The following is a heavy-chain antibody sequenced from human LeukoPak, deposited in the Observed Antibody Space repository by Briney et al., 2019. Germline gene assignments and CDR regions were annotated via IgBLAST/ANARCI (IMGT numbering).Heavy chain of an antibody. Sequence: GESLKISCRGSGDSFTSYWIDWVRQMPGKGLEWMGVIYPGDSDTRYSPSFQGQVTISAGKSISTAYLQWSSLKASDTAMYYCARSYTTSPDAFDIWGQGTMVTVSS. CDR1: GDSFTSYW. V-gene: IGHV5-51*01. CDR3: ARSYTTSPDAFDI. CDR2: IYPGDSDT. D-gene: IGHD6-6*01. J-gene: IGHJ3*02.